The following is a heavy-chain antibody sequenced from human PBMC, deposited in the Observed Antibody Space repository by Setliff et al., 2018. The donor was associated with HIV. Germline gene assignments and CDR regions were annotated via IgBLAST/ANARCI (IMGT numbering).Heavy chain of an antibody. V-gene: IGHV1-46*02. J-gene: IGHJ4*02. CDR3: ARAPFTSGHYGADY. CDR2: INPSDGST. CDR1: GNTFNSFY. D-gene: IGHD3-10*01. Sequence: ASVKVSCKASGNTFNSFYLHWVRQAPGQGLEWMGVINPSDGSTGYAQRFQGRVTMTRDTSRGTVYMELRSLRSEDTAVYCCARAPFTSGHYGADYWGQGTLVTVSS.